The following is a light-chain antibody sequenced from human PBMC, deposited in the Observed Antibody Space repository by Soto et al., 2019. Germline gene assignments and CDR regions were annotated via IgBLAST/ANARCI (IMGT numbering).Light chain of an antibody. CDR2: DAS. CDR3: QQRTNWPPT. V-gene: IGKV3-11*01. J-gene: IGKJ4*01. Sequence: EIVLTQSPATLSLSPGDRATLSCRASQSVSSYLAWYQQRPGQAPRLLIYDASNRATGIPARFSGSGSGTDFTLTISSIETEDFAVYYCQQRTNWPPTFGGGTKVEIK. CDR1: QSVSSY.